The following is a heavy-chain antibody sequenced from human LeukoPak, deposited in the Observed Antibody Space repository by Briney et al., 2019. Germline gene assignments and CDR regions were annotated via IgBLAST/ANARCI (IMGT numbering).Heavy chain of an antibody. CDR2: ISSNGGGT. D-gene: IGHD1-26*01. CDR3: ARAGVGATWVFDY. Sequence: RGSLRLSCAASGFTFRSYAMHWVRQAPGKGPEYVSTISSNGGGTYYANSVKGRFYISRDNSKNTLYLQMGSLRREDMAVYYCARAGVGATWVFDYWGQGTLVTVSS. J-gene: IGHJ4*02. CDR1: GFTFRSYA. V-gene: IGHV3-64*01.